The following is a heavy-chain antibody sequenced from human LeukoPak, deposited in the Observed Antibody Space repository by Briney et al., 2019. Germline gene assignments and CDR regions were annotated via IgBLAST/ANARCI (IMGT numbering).Heavy chain of an antibody. V-gene: IGHV7-4-1*02. D-gene: IGHD2-15*01. Sequence: ASVKVSCKASGYTFASYAMNWVRQAPGQGLEWMGWMNTNTGNPTYAQGFTGRFVFSLDTSVSTAYLQISSLKAEDTAVYYCARGDNVVVKPSQTGGTIDYWGQGTLVTVSS. CDR3: ARGDNVVVKPSQTGGTIDY. J-gene: IGHJ4*02. CDR2: MNTNTGNP. CDR1: GYTFASYA.